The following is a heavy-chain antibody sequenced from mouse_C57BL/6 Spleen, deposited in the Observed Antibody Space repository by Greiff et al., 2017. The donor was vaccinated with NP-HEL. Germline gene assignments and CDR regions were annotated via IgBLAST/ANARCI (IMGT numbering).Heavy chain of an antibody. CDR1: GYTFTSYW. CDR3: ATYYYGSPFDY. D-gene: IGHD1-1*01. J-gene: IGHJ2*01. CDR2: IDPSDSYT. V-gene: IGHV1-69*01. Sequence: QVQLQQPGAELVMPGASVKLSCKASGYTFTSYWMHWVKQRPGQGLEWIGEIDPSDSYTNYNQKFKGKSTLTVDKSSSTAYMQLSSLTSVDSAVYYCATYYYGSPFDYWGQGTTLTVSS.